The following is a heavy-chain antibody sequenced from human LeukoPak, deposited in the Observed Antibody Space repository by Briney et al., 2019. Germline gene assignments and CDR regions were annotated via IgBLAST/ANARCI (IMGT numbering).Heavy chain of an antibody. CDR1: GGSISSYY. D-gene: IGHD3-22*01. CDR3: ARLKYYYDASGYRAEYFQH. V-gene: IGHV4-59*01. Sequence: SETLSLTCTVSGGSISSYYWSWIRQPPGKGLEWIGYIFYSGSTNYNPSLKSRVTISVYTSKNQFSLKLSSVTAADTAVYYCARLKYYYDASGYRAEYFQHWGQGTLVTVSS. J-gene: IGHJ1*01. CDR2: IFYSGST.